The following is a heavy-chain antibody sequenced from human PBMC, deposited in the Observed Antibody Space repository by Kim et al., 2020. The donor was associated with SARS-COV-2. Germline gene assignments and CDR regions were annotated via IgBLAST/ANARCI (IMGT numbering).Heavy chain of an antibody. CDR2: IKHGGNIT. CDR3: ASENYDGGSTYYLDY. Sequence: GGSLRLSCVASGSSLDDFNMNWVRQAPGKGLEWVSYIKHGGNITTYADSVKGRFTGSRDKVKNSVYLPLNSLRDEDTAVYYCASENYDGGSTYYLDYWG. J-gene: IGHJ4*01. V-gene: IGHV3-11*06. CDR1: GSSLDDFN. D-gene: IGHD1-7*01.